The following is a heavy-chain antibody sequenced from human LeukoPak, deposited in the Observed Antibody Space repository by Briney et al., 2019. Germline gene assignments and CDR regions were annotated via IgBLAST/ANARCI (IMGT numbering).Heavy chain of an antibody. CDR1: GFTFSSYE. Sequence: GGSLRLSCAASGFTFSSYEMNRVRQAPGKGLEWVSYISSSGSTIYYADSVKGRFTISRDNAKNSLYLQMNSLRAEDTAVYYCARGESYYYYYGMDVWGQGTTVTVSS. D-gene: IGHD3-10*01. J-gene: IGHJ6*02. V-gene: IGHV3-48*03. CDR3: ARGESYYYYYGMDV. CDR2: ISSSGSTI.